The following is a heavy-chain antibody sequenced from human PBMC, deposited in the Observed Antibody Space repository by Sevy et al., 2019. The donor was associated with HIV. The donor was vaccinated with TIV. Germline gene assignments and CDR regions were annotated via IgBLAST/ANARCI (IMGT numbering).Heavy chain of an antibody. D-gene: IGHD4-17*01. CDR3: AKPTDYDGYFDY. J-gene: IGHJ4*02. V-gene: IGHV3-30*18. CDR1: GFTFSSYG. Sequence: GGSLRLSCAASGFTFSSYGIHWVRQAPRKGLEWVAVISYDGSNKYYADSVKGRFTISRDNSKNTLYLQMNSLRAEDTAVYSCAKPTDYDGYFDYWGQGTLVTVSS. CDR2: ISYDGSNK.